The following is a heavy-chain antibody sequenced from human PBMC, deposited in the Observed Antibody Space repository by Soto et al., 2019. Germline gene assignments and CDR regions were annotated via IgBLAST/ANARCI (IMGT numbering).Heavy chain of an antibody. Sequence: QVQLQESGPGLVKASQTLSLICSVSGESISSGGYYWSWIRHHPGKGLEWIGYIYDSESAYYNPSLKSRVTIXXXXXTXHXXXXLXSVTAADTAVYXCARASSSSSAADYWGQGTLITVSS. CDR3: ARASSSSSAADY. CDR2: IYDSESA. D-gene: IGHD6-6*01. V-gene: IGHV4-31*03. J-gene: IGHJ4*02. CDR1: GESISSGGYY.